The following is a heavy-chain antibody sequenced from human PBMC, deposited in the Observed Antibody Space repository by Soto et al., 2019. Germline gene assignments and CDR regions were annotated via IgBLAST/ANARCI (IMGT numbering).Heavy chain of an antibody. CDR1: GGTFSSYT. CDR3: ARMLVPAASISTSAFDY. CDR2: IIPILGIA. Sequence: ASVKVSCKASGGTFSSYTISWVRQAPGQGLEWMGRIIPILGIANYAQKFQGRVTITADKSTSTAYMELSSLRSEDTAVYYCARMLVPAASISTSAFDYWGQGTLVTVSS. V-gene: IGHV1-69*02. D-gene: IGHD2-2*01. J-gene: IGHJ4*02.